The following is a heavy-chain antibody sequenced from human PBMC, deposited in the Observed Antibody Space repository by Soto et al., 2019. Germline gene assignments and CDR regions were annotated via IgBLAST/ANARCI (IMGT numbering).Heavy chain of an antibody. J-gene: IGHJ6*04. CDR2: IYYSGST. CDR3: ARGGRRSPVMDV. Sequence: PSETLSLTCTVSGGSISSGGYYWSWIRQHPGKGLEWIGYIYYSGSTYYNPSLKSRVTISVDTSKNQFSLKLSSVTAADTAVYYCARGGRRSPVMDVWGKGTTVTVSS. V-gene: IGHV4-31*03. CDR1: GGSISSGGYY.